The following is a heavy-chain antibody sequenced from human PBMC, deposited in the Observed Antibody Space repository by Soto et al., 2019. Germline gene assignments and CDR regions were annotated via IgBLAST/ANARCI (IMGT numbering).Heavy chain of an antibody. J-gene: IGHJ5*02. CDR2: IYYSGST. V-gene: IGHV4-39*01. CDR1: GGSITSSSYY. Sequence: SETLSLTCTVSGGSITSSSYYWGWIRQPPGKGLEWIGSIYYSGSTYYNPSLKSRVTISVDTSKNQFSLKLSSVTAADTAVYYCATQEVGGSYVYTFAPWGQGTLVTVSS. CDR3: ATQEVGGSYVYTFAP. D-gene: IGHD1-26*01.